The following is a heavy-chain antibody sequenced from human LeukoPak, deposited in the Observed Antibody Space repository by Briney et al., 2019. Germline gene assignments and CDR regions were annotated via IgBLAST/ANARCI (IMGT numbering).Heavy chain of an antibody. CDR3: ARGGYYGSGNDFRFDP. CDR1: GFTFSNAW. V-gene: IGHV4-59*01. Sequence: PGGSLRLSCAASGFTFSNAWMSWIRQSPGKGLECIGYIHYTGSTNYNPSLKSRVTISVETSKNQFSLKLKSVTAADTAVYYCARGGYYGSGNDFRFDPWGQGTLVTVSS. D-gene: IGHD3-10*01. CDR2: IHYTGST. J-gene: IGHJ5*02.